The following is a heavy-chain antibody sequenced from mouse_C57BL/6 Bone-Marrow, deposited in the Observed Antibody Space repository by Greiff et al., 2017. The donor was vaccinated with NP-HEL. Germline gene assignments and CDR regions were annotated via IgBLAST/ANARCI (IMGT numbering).Heavy chain of an antibody. V-gene: IGHV1-80*01. CDR2: IYPGDGDT. CDR3: ARFYYGSYLAMDY. D-gene: IGHD1-1*01. Sequence: QVQLQQSGAELVKPGASVKISCKASGYAFSSYWMNWVKQRPGKGLEWIGQIYPGDGDTNYNGKFKGKATLTADKSSSTAYMQLSSLTSEDSAVYFCARFYYGSYLAMDYWGQGTSVTVSS. J-gene: IGHJ4*01. CDR1: GYAFSSYW.